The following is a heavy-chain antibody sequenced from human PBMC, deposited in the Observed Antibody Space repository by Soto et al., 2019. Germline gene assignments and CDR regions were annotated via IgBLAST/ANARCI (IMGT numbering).Heavy chain of an antibody. CDR1: GYTFSDYW. D-gene: IGHD1-1*01. CDR3: GKRLSAWKDYDSYAMDV. V-gene: IGHV5-51*01. CDR2: IYPDDSDT. Sequence: PGESLKISCKGSGYTFSDYWIAWVRQMPGKGLEWMGLIYPDDSDTIYSPSFQGQVIISADKSAKSAYLQWNSLKASDTAMYFCGKRLSAWKDYDSYAMDVWGQGTTVTVSS. J-gene: IGHJ6*02.